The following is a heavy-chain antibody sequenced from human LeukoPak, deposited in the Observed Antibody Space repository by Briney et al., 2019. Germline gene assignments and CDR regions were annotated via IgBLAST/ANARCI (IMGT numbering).Heavy chain of an antibody. D-gene: IGHD2-2*01. CDR2: ISSSSTI. Sequence: GGSLRLSCAASGFTFSSYSMNWVRQAPGKGLEWVSYISSSSTIYYADSVKGRFTISRDNAKNSLYLQMNSLRAEDTAVYYCARDSIVVVPAAWLLYYMDVWGKGTTVTVSS. J-gene: IGHJ6*03. V-gene: IGHV3-48*01. CDR1: GFTFSSYS. CDR3: ARDSIVVVPAAWLLYYMDV.